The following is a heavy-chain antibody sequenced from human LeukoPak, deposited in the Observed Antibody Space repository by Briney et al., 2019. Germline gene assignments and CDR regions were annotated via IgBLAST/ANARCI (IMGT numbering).Heavy chain of an antibody. D-gene: IGHD1-1*01. V-gene: IGHV4-39*01. J-gene: IGHJ5*02. Sequence: ASETLSLTCTVSGGSITSSGYYWGWIRQPPGKGLEWIVSIHYSGSTYYNPSLKSRVTISVDTSKNQFSLKLSTVTAADTAVYYCASAMERRHSPFDPWGQGTLVTVSS. CDR3: ASAMERRHSPFDP. CDR1: GGSITSSGYY. CDR2: IHYSGST.